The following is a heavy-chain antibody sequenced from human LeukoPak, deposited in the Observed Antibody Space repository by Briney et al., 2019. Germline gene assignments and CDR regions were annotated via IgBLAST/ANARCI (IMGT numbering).Heavy chain of an antibody. D-gene: IGHD2-21*01. CDR3: AKLVVVIPDAFDI. CDR1: GFTFSSYA. Sequence: GGSLRLSCAASGFTFSSYAMSWVRQAPGKGLEWVLAISGSGGSTYYADSVKGRFTISRDNSKNTLYLQMNSLRAEDTAVYYCAKLVVVIPDAFDIWGQGTMVTVSS. V-gene: IGHV3-23*01. CDR2: ISGSGGST. J-gene: IGHJ3*02.